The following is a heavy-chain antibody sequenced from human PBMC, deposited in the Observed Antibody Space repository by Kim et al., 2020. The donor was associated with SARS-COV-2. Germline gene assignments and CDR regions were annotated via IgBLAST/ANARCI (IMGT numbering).Heavy chain of an antibody. V-gene: IGHV1-69*13. CDR1: GGTFSSYA. D-gene: IGHD6-19*01. J-gene: IGHJ5*02. CDR3: ARDGDSSGWYGGWFDP. Sequence: SVKVSCKASGGTFSSYAISWVRQAPGQGLEWMGGIIHIFGTANYAQKFQGRVTITADESTSTAYMELSSLRSEDTAVYYCARDGDSSGWYGGWFDPWGQGTLVTVSS. CDR2: IIHIFGTA.